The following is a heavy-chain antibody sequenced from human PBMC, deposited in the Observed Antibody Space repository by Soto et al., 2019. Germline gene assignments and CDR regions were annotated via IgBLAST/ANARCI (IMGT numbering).Heavy chain of an antibody. Sequence: EVQLVESGGGLVQPGGSLRLSCVGSGFTFSSYSMNWVRQAPGKGLEWVSYISRSGGTIYYADSVKGRFTISRDNAKNSLFLQTTSLRAEDTAVYFCARGYPVTTALSGYWGQGILVTVSS. CDR2: ISRSGGTI. D-gene: IGHD4-17*01. J-gene: IGHJ4*02. V-gene: IGHV3-48*01. CDR3: ARGYPVTTALSGY. CDR1: GFTFSSYS.